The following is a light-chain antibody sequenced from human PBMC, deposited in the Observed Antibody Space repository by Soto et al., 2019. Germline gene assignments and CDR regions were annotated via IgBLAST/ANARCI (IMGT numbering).Light chain of an antibody. J-gene: IGLJ3*02. CDR2: EVS. V-gene: IGLV2-8*01. Sequence: QSVLTQPPSASGSPGQSVTISCTGTSSDVGGYNYVSWYQQHPGKAPKLMIYEVSKRPSGVPDRFSGSKSGNTASLTVSGLQAEDEADYYCQSYDSSNSWVFGGGTKLTVL. CDR1: SSDVGGYNY. CDR3: QSYDSSNSWV.